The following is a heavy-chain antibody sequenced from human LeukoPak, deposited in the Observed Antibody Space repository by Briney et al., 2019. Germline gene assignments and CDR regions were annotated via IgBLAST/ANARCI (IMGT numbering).Heavy chain of an antibody. CDR3: ARDHARDGYNF. CDR1: GFTFSSYW. D-gene: IGHD5-24*01. J-gene: IGHJ4*02. Sequence: QTGGSLRLSCAASGFTFSSYWMNWVRQAPGKGLEWVANIEQDGSEKYYVDSVKGRFTISRDNAQNSLYLQMNSLRAEDTAVYYCARDHARDGYNFCGQGTLVTVSS. V-gene: IGHV3-7*01. CDR2: IEQDGSEK.